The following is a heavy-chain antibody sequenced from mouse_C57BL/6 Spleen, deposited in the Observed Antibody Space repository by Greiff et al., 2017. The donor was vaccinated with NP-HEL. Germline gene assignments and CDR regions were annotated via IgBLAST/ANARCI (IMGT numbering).Heavy chain of an antibody. V-gene: IGHV5-12*01. D-gene: IGHD1-1*01. CDR3: ARQGIYYYGSALFDY. Sequence: EVKVEESGGGLVQPGGSLKLSCAASGFTFSDYYMYWVRQTPEKRLEWVAYISNGGGSTYYPDTVKGRFTISRDNAKNTLYLQMSRLKSEDTAMYYCARQGIYYYGSALFDYWGQGTTLTVSS. J-gene: IGHJ2*01. CDR1: GFTFSDYY. CDR2: ISNGGGST.